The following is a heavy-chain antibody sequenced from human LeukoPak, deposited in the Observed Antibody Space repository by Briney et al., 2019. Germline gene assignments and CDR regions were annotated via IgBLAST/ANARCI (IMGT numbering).Heavy chain of an antibody. Sequence: PSETLSLTCAVYGGSFSGYYWSWIRQPPGKGLEWIGEINHSGSTNYNPSLKSRVTISVDTSKNQFSLKLSSVTAADTAVYYCARERIGDIVVVPAAGSFDYWGQGTLVTVSS. CDR3: ARERIGDIVVVPAAGSFDY. CDR1: GGSFSGYY. V-gene: IGHV4-34*09. J-gene: IGHJ4*02. D-gene: IGHD2-2*01. CDR2: INHSGST.